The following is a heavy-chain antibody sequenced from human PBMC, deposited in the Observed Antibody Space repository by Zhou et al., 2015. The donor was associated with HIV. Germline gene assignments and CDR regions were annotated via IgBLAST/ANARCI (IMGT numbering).Heavy chain of an antibody. CDR1: GFTFGDYA. V-gene: IGHV3-49*03. CDR3: TRDRTGIVAFDY. CDR2: IRSKAYGGTT. Sequence: EVQLVESGGGLVQPGRSLRLSCTASGFTFGDYAMSWFRQAPGKGLEWVGFIRSKAYGGTTEYAASVKGRFTISRDDSKSIAYLQMNSLKTEDTAVYYCTRDRTGIVAFDYWGQGTLVTVSS. D-gene: IGHD3-22*01. J-gene: IGHJ4*02.